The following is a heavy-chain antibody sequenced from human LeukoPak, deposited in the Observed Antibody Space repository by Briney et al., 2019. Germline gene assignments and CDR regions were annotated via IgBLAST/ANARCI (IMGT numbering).Heavy chain of an antibody. J-gene: IGHJ4*02. CDR3: ARPQRKGGRDNFDY. Sequence: SETLSLXCAVYGGSFSGYYWSWIRQPPGKGLEWIGEIYHSGDTNYNPSLKSRVAISEDTSKKQFSLKLSSVTAADTAVYYCARPQRKGGRDNFDYWGQGTLVTVSS. D-gene: IGHD1-1*01. CDR1: GGSFSGYY. CDR2: IYHSGDT. V-gene: IGHV4-34*01.